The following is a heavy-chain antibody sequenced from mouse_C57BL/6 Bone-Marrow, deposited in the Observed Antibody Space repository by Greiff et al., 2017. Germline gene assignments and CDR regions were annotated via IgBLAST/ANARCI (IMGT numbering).Heavy chain of an antibody. Sequence: VHLVESGPELARPWASVKISCQAFYTFSRRVHFAIRDTNYWMQWVKQRTGQGLEWIGAIYPGNGDTSYNQKFKGKATLTAGKSSSTAYMQLSSLTSEDSAVYYCAYYYGSSWGFAYWGQGTLVTVSA. CDR2: GQGLEWIG. CDR3: SEDSAVYYCAYYYGSSWGFAY. D-gene: IGHD1-1*01. J-gene: IGHJ3*01. V-gene: IGHV1-87*01. CDR1: YTFSRRVH.